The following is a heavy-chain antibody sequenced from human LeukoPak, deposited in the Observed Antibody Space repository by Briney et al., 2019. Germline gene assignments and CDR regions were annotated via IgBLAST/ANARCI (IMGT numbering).Heavy chain of an antibody. CDR3: ARGRYCSGGSCYYFDY. Sequence: PGGSLRLSCAASGFTFSSYWMSWVRQAPGKGLEWVANIKQDGSEKYYVDSVEGRFTISRDNAKNSLYLQMNSLRAEDTAVYYCARGRYCSGGSCYYFDYWGQGTLVTVSS. V-gene: IGHV3-7*01. J-gene: IGHJ4*02. CDR1: GFTFSSYW. D-gene: IGHD2-15*01. CDR2: IKQDGSEK.